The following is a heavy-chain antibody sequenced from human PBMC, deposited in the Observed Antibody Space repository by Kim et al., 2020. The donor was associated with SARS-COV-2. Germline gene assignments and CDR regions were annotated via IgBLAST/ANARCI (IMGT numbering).Heavy chain of an antibody. V-gene: IGHV3-33*06. D-gene: IGHD3-22*01. CDR2: IWYDGSNK. CDR3: AKDDSFGITMIVVASGMYV. J-gene: IGHJ6*02. Sequence: GGSLRLSCAASGFTFSSYGMHWVRQAPGKGLEWVAVIWYDGSNKYYADSVKGRFTISRDNSKNTLYLQMNSLRAEDTAVYYCAKDDSFGITMIVVASGMYVWGQGTTVTVSS. CDR1: GFTFSSYG.